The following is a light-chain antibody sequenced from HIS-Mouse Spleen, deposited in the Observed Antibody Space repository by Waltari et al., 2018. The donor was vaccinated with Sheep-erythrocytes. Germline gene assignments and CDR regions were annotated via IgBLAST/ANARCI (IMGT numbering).Light chain of an antibody. CDR3: CSYASSSTPWV. J-gene: IGLJ3*02. Sequence: QSALTQPASVSGSPGQSITISCTGTSSDVGSYNLFSWYQQHPGKAPKLMIYEGSKRPSGVSNRCSGSKSGNTASLTISGLQAEDEAEYYCCSYASSSTPWVFGGGTKLTVL. V-gene: IGLV2-23*01. CDR2: EGS. CDR1: SSDVGSYNL.